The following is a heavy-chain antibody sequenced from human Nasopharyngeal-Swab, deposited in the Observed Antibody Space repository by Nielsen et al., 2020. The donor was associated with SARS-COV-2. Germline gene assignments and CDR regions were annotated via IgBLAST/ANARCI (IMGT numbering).Heavy chain of an antibody. J-gene: IGHJ5*02. CDR2: ALHDGRT. V-gene: IGHV4-34*12. D-gene: IGHD6-13*01. CDR3: ARWRIAAAGNNWFDP. Sequence: WIRQPPGKGLEWIGEALHDGRTSYHSTLESRVTISVDTSKNQFSLKLSSVTAADTAVYYCARWRIAAAGNNWFDPWGQGTLVTVSS.